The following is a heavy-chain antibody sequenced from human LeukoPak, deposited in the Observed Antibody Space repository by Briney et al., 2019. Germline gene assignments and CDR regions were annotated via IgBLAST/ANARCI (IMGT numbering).Heavy chain of an antibody. V-gene: IGHV5-51*01. D-gene: IGHD3-22*01. J-gene: IGHJ4*02. CDR3: ARGGKLNYYDSSGYYYGSGEFDY. CDR1: GNSFTNYW. CDR2: IYPGDSET. Sequence: GESLKISCKGSGNSFTNYWIGWVRQMPGKGLEWMGIIYPGDSETRYSPSFQGQVTISADKSISTAYLQWSSLKASDTAMYYCARGGKLNYYDSSGYYYGSGEFDYWGQGTLVTVSS.